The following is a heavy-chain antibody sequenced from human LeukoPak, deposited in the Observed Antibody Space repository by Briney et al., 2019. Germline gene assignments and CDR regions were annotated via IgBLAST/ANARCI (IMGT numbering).Heavy chain of an antibody. J-gene: IGHJ4*02. CDR3: ARDSDYYDSSGHHRPWGY. CDR2: ISRSSSTI. V-gene: IGHV3-48*04. Sequence: QSGGSLRLSCAASGFTFSSYSMNWVRQAPGKGLEWVSYISRSSSTIYYADSVKGRFTISRDNAKNSLYLQMNSLRAEDTAVYYCARDSDYYDSSGHHRPWGYWGQGTLVTVSS. CDR1: GFTFSSYS. D-gene: IGHD3-22*01.